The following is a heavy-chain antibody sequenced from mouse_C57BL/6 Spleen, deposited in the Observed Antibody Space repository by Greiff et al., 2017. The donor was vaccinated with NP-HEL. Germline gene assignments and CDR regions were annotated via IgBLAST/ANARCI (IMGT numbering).Heavy chain of an antibody. CDR2: IYPRDGST. D-gene: IGHD1-1*02. CDR1: GYTFTSYD. CDR3: ARGWAYWYFDV. Sequence: VQLVESGPELVKPGASVKLSCKASGYTFTSYDINWVKQRPGQGLEWIGWIYPRDGSTKYNEKFKGKATLTVDTSSSTAYMELHSLTSEGSAVYFWARGWAYWYFDVWGTGTTVTVSS. V-gene: IGHV1-85*01. J-gene: IGHJ1*03.